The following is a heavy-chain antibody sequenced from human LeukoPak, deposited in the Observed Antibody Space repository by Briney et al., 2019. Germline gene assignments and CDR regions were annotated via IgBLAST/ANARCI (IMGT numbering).Heavy chain of an antibody. CDR3: ARDLGVVVVAALDY. J-gene: IGHJ4*02. Sequence: GRSLRLSCAASGFTFSSYAMHWVRQAPGKGLEWVAVISYDGSNKYYADSVKGRFTISRDNSKNTLYPQMNSLRAEDTAVYYCARDLGVVVVAALDYWGQGTLVTVSS. D-gene: IGHD2-15*01. V-gene: IGHV3-30-3*01. CDR2: ISYDGSNK. CDR1: GFTFSSYA.